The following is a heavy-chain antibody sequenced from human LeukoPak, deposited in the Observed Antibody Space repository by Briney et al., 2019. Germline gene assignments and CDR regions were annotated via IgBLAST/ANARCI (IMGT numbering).Heavy chain of an antibody. J-gene: IGHJ4*02. Sequence: GGSLRLSCAASGFTFNTYTMNWVRQAPGKGLEWVSYISGSSGIIDYADSVRGRFTISRDNAKNSLYLQMNSLRVEDTAVYYCARRYFDYWGQGALVTVSS. CDR3: ARRYFDY. CDR2: ISGSSGII. V-gene: IGHV3-48*01. CDR1: GFTFNTYT.